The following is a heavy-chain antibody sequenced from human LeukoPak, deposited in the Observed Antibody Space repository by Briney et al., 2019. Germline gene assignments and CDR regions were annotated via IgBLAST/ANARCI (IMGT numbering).Heavy chain of an antibody. CDR3: ARDRTVAGSADY. J-gene: IGHJ4*02. Sequence: ASVKVSCEASGYTFTSYYMHWVRQAPGQGLEWMGIINPSGGSTSYAQKFQGRVTMTRDTCTSTVYMELSSLRSEDTAVYYCARDRTVAGSADYWGQGTLVTVSS. D-gene: IGHD6-19*01. V-gene: IGHV1-46*01. CDR1: GYTFTSYY. CDR2: INPSGGST.